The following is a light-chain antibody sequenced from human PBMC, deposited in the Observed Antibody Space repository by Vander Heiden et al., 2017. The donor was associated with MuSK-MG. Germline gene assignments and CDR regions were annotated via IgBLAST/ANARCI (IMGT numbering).Light chain of an antibody. V-gene: IGLV2-23*02. CDR3: CSYVGRDTVV. J-gene: IGLJ2*01. CDR1: STDVEIYNR. CDR2: EVK. Sequence: QSALTQPASVSGSPGQSITISCSGTSTDVEIYNRVSWYQQHPGKAPKLISDEVKRRPAGVSYRFAGSKSGRTAFPTIAGLQAEDEADYYCCSYVGRDTVVFGGGTKLTVL.